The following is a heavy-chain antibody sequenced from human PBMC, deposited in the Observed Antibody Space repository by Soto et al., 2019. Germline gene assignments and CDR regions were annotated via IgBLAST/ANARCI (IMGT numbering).Heavy chain of an antibody. V-gene: IGHV4-59*01. CDR1: GGSISPYY. CDR3: ARKGAAASYAHYYMDV. D-gene: IGHD6-13*01. J-gene: IGHJ6*03. Sequence: QVQLQESGPGLVKPSETLSLTCTVSGGSISPYYWSWIRQPPGKGLEWIRYVYYSGNTNYNPSLESRVTISVDTSRNQFSLNLTSATAADTAVYYCARKGAAASYAHYYMDVWGRGTTVTVSS. CDR2: VYYSGNT.